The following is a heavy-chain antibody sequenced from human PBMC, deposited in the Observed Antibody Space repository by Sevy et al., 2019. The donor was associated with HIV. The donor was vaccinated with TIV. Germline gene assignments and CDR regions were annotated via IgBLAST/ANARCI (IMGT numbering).Heavy chain of an antibody. V-gene: IGHV1-2*06. Sequence: ASVKVSCKASGYTFTGYYMHWVRQAPGQGLEWMGRINPNSGGTNYAQKFQGRVTMTRDTSISTAYMELGRLRSDDTAVYYCAGPGLFYGSGSYAYYYYGMDVWGQGTTITVSS. CDR1: GYTFTGYY. J-gene: IGHJ6*02. D-gene: IGHD3-10*01. CDR3: AGPGLFYGSGSYAYYYYGMDV. CDR2: INPNSGGT.